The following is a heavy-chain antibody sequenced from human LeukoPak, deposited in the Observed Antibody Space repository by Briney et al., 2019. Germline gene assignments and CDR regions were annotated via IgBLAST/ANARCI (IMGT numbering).Heavy chain of an antibody. CDR1: GFTFMTYG. CDR2: IRYDGNIK. Sequence: GGSLRLSCAASGFTFMTYGMHWVRQAPGKGLGWVAFIRYDGNIKYYADSVKGRFTVSRDNSYNTVSLQMNSLRDEDTGVYYCAKGLRTGVGPYRGYHYYMDVWGRGATVTVSS. CDR3: AKGLRTGVGPYRGYHYYMDV. J-gene: IGHJ6*03. V-gene: IGHV3-30*02. D-gene: IGHD3-16*01.